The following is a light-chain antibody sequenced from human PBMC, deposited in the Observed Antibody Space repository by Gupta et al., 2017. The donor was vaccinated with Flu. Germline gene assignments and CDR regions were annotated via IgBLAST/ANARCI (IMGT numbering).Light chain of an antibody. V-gene: IGLV3-27*01. Sequence: SVRWNCSGDRVAKEYARWIQQNADHDRVIMIDKYTGMSAGIPERLSGSSAVTTVTLTISGGQGEDEADYYCYAAAENKGVFGGGTKLTVL. CDR3: YAAAENKGV. CDR1: RVAKEY. J-gene: IGLJ3*02. CDR2: KYT.